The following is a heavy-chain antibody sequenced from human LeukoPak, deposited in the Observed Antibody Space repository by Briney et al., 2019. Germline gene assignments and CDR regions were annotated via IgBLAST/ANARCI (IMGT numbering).Heavy chain of an antibody. J-gene: IGHJ6*03. CDR1: GGSFSGYY. D-gene: IGHD2-15*01. Sequence: SETLSLTCAVYGGSFSGYYWSWIRQPPGKGLEWIGEINHSGSTNYNPSLKSRVTISVDTSKNQFSLKPSSVTAADTAVYYCARVLYCSGGSCTPYYYYYMDVWGKGTTVTVSS. CDR2: INHSGST. V-gene: IGHV4-34*01. CDR3: ARVLYCSGGSCTPYYYYYMDV.